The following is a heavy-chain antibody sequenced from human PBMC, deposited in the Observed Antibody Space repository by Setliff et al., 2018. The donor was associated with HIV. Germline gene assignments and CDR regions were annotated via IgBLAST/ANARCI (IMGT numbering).Heavy chain of an antibody. Sequence: GASVKVSCKASGYTFTNYYIHWVRQAPGQGPEWMGIINPSGGSTTYAQKFQGRVTMTRDTSTSTVYMELSSLRSEDTAVYYCARDAFDYTAYYYSYMDVWGKGTTVTVSS. CDR3: ARDAFDYTAYYYSYMDV. J-gene: IGHJ6*03. V-gene: IGHV1-46*01. CDR1: GYTFTNYY. CDR2: INPSGGST. D-gene: IGHD4-4*01.